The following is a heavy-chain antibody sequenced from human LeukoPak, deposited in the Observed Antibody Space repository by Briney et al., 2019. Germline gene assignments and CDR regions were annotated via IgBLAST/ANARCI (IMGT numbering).Heavy chain of an antibody. CDR1: GYTFTSYY. V-gene: IGHV1-46*01. Sequence: GASVKVSCKASGYTFTSYYMHWVRQAPGQGLEWMGLINPRGSSTSYAQKFQGRLSLTRDMSTTTDYMALSSLRSEDTAVYYCERDNSVGDTAWWFDPWGQGTLATVSS. J-gene: IGHJ5*02. CDR3: ERDNSVGDTAWWFDP. CDR2: INPRGSST. D-gene: IGHD1-26*01.